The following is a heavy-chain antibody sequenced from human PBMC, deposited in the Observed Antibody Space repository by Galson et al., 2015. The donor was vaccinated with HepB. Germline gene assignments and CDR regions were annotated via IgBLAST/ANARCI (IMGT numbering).Heavy chain of an antibody. Sequence: SLRLSCAASGFTFSSYAMSWVRQAPGKGLEWVSAISGSGGSTYYADSVKGRFTISRDNSKNTLYLQMNSLRAEDTAVYYCADSLTPYIVAADIHPWGQGTLVTVSS. D-gene: IGHD5-12*01. CDR3: ADSLTPYIVAADIHP. J-gene: IGHJ5*02. CDR2: ISGSGGST. CDR1: GFTFSSYA. V-gene: IGHV3-23*01.